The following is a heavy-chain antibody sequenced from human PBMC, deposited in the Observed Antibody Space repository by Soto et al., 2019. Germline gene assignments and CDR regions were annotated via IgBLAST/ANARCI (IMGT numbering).Heavy chain of an antibody. CDR2: IYYSGST. Sequence: SVTLSLTCTVSGGSISSSSYYWGWIRQPPGKGLEWIGSIYYSGSTYYNPSLKSRVTISVDTSKNQFSLKLSSVTAADTAVYYCARHFSNTAMDPGYFDCWGQGTLVTVSS. J-gene: IGHJ4*02. D-gene: IGHD5-18*01. CDR1: GGSISSSSYY. CDR3: ARHFSNTAMDPGYFDC. V-gene: IGHV4-39*01.